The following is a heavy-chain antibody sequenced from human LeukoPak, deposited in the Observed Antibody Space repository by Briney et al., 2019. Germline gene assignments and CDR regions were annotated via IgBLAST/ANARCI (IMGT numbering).Heavy chain of an antibody. CDR2: ISSSSSYI. Sequence: GGSLRLSRAASGFTFSSYSMNWVRQAPGKGLEWVSSISSSSSYIYYADSVKGRFTVSRDNAKNSLYLQMNSLRAEDTAVYYCARDLPGRDYYFDYWGQGTLVTVSS. D-gene: IGHD3-10*01. V-gene: IGHV3-21*01. CDR1: GFTFSSYS. CDR3: ARDLPGRDYYFDY. J-gene: IGHJ4*02.